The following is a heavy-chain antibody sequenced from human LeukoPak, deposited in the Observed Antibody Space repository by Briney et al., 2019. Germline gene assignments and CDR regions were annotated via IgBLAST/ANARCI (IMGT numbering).Heavy chain of an antibody. Sequence: GGSLSLFCAASEFTFSRFAMSGVRQPPGTGLEWVSTLSGSGGATYYADSVKGRFTTSRDNSKDTLYLQMDNLRADDTAVYYCAKHLSSQSFLSYYMDDWGKGTSVIVSS. CDR3: AKHLSSQSFLSYYMDD. CDR2: LSGSGGAT. CDR1: EFTFSRFA. D-gene: IGHD6-13*01. V-gene: IGHV3-23*01. J-gene: IGHJ6*03.